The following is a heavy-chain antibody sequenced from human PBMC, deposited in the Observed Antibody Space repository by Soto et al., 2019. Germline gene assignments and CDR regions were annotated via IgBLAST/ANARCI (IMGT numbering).Heavy chain of an antibody. J-gene: IGHJ3*01. V-gene: IGHV4-4*02. Sequence: QVQLQESGPGLVKPSGTLSLTCAVSGGSISSSHWWTWVRQSPGKGLEYIGEISHSGTSNSNPSLKSRVTLSVDKSKNHFSLSQNSVTAADTAVYYCARVVLTITRGAFDAWGQGTLVIVSS. D-gene: IGHD3-9*01. CDR3: ARVVLTITRGAFDA. CDR1: GGSISSSHW. CDR2: ISHSGTS.